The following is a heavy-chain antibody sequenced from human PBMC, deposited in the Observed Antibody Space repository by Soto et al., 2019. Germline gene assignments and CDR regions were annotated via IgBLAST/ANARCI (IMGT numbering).Heavy chain of an antibody. CDR2: ISTSGHNT. D-gene: IGHD6-6*01. CDR1: GFTFSNYA. J-gene: IGHJ4*02. Sequence: GGSLRLSCAASGFTFSNYAMSWVRQAPGEGLEWVSAISTSGHNTWYADSVKSQFTISRDNSKNTLYLQMSSLRAEDSALYYCVKGSASARPYYFDYWGRGTLVTVSS. CDR3: VKGSASARPYYFDY. V-gene: IGHV3-23*01.